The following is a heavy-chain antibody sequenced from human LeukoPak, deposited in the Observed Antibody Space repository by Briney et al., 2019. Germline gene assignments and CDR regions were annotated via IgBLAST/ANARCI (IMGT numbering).Heavy chain of an antibody. CDR1: GGTFSSYA. J-gene: IGHJ4*02. CDR2: IIPIFGTA. Sequence: SVKVSCKASGGTFSSYAISWVRQAPGQGLESMGGIIPIFGTANYAQKFQGRVTITTDESTSTAYMELSSLRSEDTAVYYCARFSDYGDYGGFDYWGQGTLVTVSS. CDR3: ARFSDYGDYGGFDY. D-gene: IGHD4-17*01. V-gene: IGHV1-69*05.